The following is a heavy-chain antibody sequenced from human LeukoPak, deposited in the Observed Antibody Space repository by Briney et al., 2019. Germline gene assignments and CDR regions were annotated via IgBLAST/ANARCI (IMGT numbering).Heavy chain of an antibody. D-gene: IGHD6-19*01. J-gene: IGHJ4*02. CDR2: INSDGNDT. CDR3: ARAVAIDY. CDR1: GFTFSSYW. V-gene: IGHV3-74*01. Sequence: GGSLRLSCAASGFTFSSYWMHWVRQVPGKGLVWVSRINSDGNDTSYADSVKGRFTVSRDNAKNTVYLQMNSLRAEDTAVYYCARAVAIDYWGQGTLVTVSS.